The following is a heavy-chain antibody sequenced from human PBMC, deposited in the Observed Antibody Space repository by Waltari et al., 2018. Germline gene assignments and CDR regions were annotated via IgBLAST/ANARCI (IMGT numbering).Heavy chain of an antibody. Sequence: EVQLVESGGGLVKPGGSLRLSCAASGFTFSNAWMSWVRQAPGKGLEWVGRIKSKTDGGTTDYAAPVKGRFTISRDDSKNTLYLQMNSLKTEDTAVYYCTTSGDYGDYALWYWGQGTLVTVSS. V-gene: IGHV3-15*01. J-gene: IGHJ4*02. CDR1: GFTFSNAW. CDR3: TTSGDYGDYALWY. D-gene: IGHD4-17*01. CDR2: IKSKTDGGTT.